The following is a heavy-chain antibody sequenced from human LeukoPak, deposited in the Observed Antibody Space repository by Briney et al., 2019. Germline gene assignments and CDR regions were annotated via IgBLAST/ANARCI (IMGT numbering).Heavy chain of an antibody. D-gene: IGHD3-10*01. CDR2: ISSSGSTI. J-gene: IGHJ6*02. CDR1: GFTFSDYY. CDR3: ARDLKGTHYYGSGSIDHDMDV. V-gene: IGHV3-11*01. Sequence: PGGSLRLSCAASGFTFSDYYMSWIRQAPGKGLEWVSYISSSGSTIYYADSVKGRFTISRDNAKNSLYLQMNSLRAEDTAVYYCARDLKGTHYYGSGSIDHDMDVWGQGTTVTVSS.